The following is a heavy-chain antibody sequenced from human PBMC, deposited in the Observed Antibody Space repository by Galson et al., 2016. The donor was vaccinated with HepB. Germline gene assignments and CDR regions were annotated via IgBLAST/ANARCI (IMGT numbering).Heavy chain of an antibody. CDR3: AKISTPNGSGTSCTVNY. CDR1: GFTFSTYG. J-gene: IGHJ4*02. D-gene: IGHD1-26*01. CDR2: ISYDGTYR. V-gene: IGHV3-30*18. Sequence: SLRLSCAASGFTFSTYGIHWVRQAPGKGLEWVAMISYDGTYRYYADSVKGRFTISRDNSKSTLYLQMNSLRTEDTAVYYCAKISTPNGSGTSCTVNYWGQGTLVTVSS.